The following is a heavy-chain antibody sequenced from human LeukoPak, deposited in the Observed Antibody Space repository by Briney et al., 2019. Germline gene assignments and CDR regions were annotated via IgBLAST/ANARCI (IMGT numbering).Heavy chain of an antibody. D-gene: IGHD5-12*01. Sequence: ASVKVSCKASGGTFSSYAISWVRQAPGQGLEWMGGIIPIFGTANYAQKFQGRVTITADESTSTAYMELSSLRSEDTAVYYCARLGQVGYDPFDYWGQGTLVTVSS. CDR3: ARLGQVGYDPFDY. J-gene: IGHJ4*02. CDR1: GGTFSSYA. V-gene: IGHV1-69*13. CDR2: IIPIFGTA.